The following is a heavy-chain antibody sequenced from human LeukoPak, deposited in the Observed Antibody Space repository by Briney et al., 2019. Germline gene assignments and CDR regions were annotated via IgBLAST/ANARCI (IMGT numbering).Heavy chain of an antibody. V-gene: IGHV3-30-3*01. Sequence: GGSLRLSCAASGFTFSGYAMHWVRQAPGKGLEWVAVISYDGSNKYYADSVKGRFTISRDNSKNTLYLQMNSLRAEDTAVYYCARGAAAGLFDYWGQGTLVTVSS. J-gene: IGHJ4*02. CDR1: GFTFSGYA. D-gene: IGHD6-13*01. CDR2: ISYDGSNK. CDR3: ARGAAAGLFDY.